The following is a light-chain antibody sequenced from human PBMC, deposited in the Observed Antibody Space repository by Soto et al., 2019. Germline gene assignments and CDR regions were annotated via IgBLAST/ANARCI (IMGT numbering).Light chain of an antibody. CDR1: QSVSSD. CDR3: QQYRDWPPYT. J-gene: IGKJ2*01. Sequence: EIVMTQSPVTLSVSPGERATLSCRASQSVSSDLAWYQQKPGQAPRLLIYGASTRATGIPARFSGSGSGTEFTLTISGLQSEDFAVYYCQQYRDWPPYTFGQGTKVDI. V-gene: IGKV3-15*01. CDR2: GAS.